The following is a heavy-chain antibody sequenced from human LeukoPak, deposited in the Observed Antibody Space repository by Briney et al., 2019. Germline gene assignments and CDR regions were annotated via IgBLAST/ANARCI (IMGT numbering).Heavy chain of an antibody. J-gene: IGHJ6*03. CDR1: GYTFTSYY. CDR3: SRTLAAAGGDYYYYMDV. V-gene: IGHV1-46*01. CDR2: INPSGGST. Sequence: ASVKVSCKASGYTFTSYYMRWVRQAPGQGLEWMGIINPSGGSTSYAQKFQGRVTMTRDTSTTTVYMELSSLRSADTAVYYFSRTLAAAGGDYYYYMDVWGKGTTVTISS. D-gene: IGHD6-13*01.